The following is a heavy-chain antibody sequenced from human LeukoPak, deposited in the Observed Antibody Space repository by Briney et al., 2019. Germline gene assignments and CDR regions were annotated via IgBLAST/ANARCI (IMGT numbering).Heavy chain of an antibody. CDR2: IKQDGSEE. D-gene: IGHD3-9*01. J-gene: IGHJ5*02. CDR3: ARVDGWFDP. Sequence: GGSLRLSCAASGFTFSNFGMHWVRQAPGKGLEWVANIKQDGSEEYYVDSVKGRFTISRDNAKNSLYLQMNSLRAEDTAVYYCARVDGWFDPWGQGTLVTVSS. CDR1: GFTFSNFG. V-gene: IGHV3-7*01.